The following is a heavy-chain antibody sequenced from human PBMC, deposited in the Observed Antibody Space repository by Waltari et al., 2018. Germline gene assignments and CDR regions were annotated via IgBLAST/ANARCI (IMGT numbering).Heavy chain of an antibody. CDR2: AFFDGIKT. Sequence: QVQLVESGGGVVQPGLSLSLSCAASGFSLSNFGMHWVRQAPGKGLEWVALAFFDGIKTDYADSVRGRFTISRDNSNNTLYLDINNLRVDDTGIYYCAKDAFGNTYLDHWGQGTVVTVSS. CDR3: AKDAFGNTYLDH. V-gene: IGHV3-30*02. D-gene: IGHD3-10*01. J-gene: IGHJ5*02. CDR1: GFSLSNFG.